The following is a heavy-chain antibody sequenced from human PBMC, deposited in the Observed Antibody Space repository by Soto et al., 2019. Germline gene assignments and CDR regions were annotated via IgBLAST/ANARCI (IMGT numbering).Heavy chain of an antibody. Sequence: PSETLSLTCTISGGSLNSSYWSWIRQSPGKGLEWIGRIYARGVTNYNPSLKSRVTMSGDPSRNQFSLRLTSVTVADTAVYYCAKSSGYDFFYYGMDIWGRGTTVTVS. CDR2: IYARGVT. V-gene: IGHV4-4*07. CDR1: GGSLNSSY. J-gene: IGHJ6*02. CDR3: AKSSGYDFFYYGMDI. D-gene: IGHD5-18*01.